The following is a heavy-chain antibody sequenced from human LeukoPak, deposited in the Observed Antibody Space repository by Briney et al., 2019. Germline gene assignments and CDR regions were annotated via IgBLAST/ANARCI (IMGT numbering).Heavy chain of an antibody. CDR3: ARDGGLYSGSYYFDY. J-gene: IGHJ4*02. D-gene: IGHD1-26*01. Sequence: GGSLRLSCAASGLTFSSYSMNRVRQAPGKGLEWVSYISSSSSIIYYADSVKGRFTISRDNAKNSLYLQMNSLRDEDTAVYYCARDGGLYSGSYYFDYWGQGTLVTVSS. V-gene: IGHV3-48*02. CDR1: GLTFSSYS. CDR2: ISSSSSII.